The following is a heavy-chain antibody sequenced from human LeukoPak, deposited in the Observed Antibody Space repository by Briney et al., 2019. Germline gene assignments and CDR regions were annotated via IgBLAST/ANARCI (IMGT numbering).Heavy chain of an antibody. CDR3: VTYYYGSSAPKRNY. Sequence: SETLSLTCAVYGGSFSDYFWSWIRQPPGKGLEWIGEISHSGSTTYNPSLRSRVTISGDTSKKQFSLKLSSVTTADTAVYYCVTYYYGSSAPKRNYWGQGILVTVSS. J-gene: IGHJ4*02. CDR2: ISHSGST. V-gene: IGHV4-34*01. CDR1: GGSFSDYF. D-gene: IGHD3-22*01.